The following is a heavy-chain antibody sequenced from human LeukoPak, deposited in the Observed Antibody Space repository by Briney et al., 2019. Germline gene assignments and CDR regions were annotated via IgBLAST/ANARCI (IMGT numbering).Heavy chain of an antibody. CDR1: GFNLSTYN. V-gene: IGHV3-21*01. Sequence: GGSLRLSCSASGFNLSTYNMNWVRQAPGKGLEWVSFISSSSSYIYYADSVKGRFTISRDNAKNSLYLQMNSLRAEDTAVYYCARDLRSSGYYAFDYWGQGTLVTVSS. D-gene: IGHD3-22*01. CDR2: ISSSSSYI. J-gene: IGHJ4*02. CDR3: ARDLRSSGYYAFDY.